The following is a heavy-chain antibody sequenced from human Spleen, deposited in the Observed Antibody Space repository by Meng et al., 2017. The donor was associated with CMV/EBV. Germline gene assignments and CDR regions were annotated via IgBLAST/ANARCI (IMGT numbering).Heavy chain of an antibody. D-gene: IGHD3-3*01. J-gene: IGHJ2*01. CDR3: ARPRFGDGRRQRIGYWFFDL. Sequence: LRLSCSVSGVSISSADSYWSWFRQPPGKGLEWIGYISYGGTTYYNPSLKSRITISIDTSKNQFSLNLTSVTAGDTAVYYCARPRFGDGRRQRIGYWFFDLWGRGSLVTVS. CDR2: ISYGGTT. CDR1: GVSISSADSY. V-gene: IGHV4-30-4*08.